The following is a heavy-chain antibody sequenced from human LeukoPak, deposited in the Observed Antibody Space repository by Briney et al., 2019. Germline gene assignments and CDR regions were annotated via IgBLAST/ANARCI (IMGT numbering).Heavy chain of an antibody. Sequence: SETLSLTCTVSRGSISPDHCAWIRQPPGKGLEWIGYIFYTGRARYNPPLESRVTLTVDMSKNQVSLKLSSVPAADTAIYYCARLVDGIYTRLDSWGQGTLVTVSS. CDR3: ARLVDGIYTRLDS. V-gene: IGHV4-59*08. CDR1: RGSISPDH. J-gene: IGHJ4*02. CDR2: IFYTGRA. D-gene: IGHD1-26*01.